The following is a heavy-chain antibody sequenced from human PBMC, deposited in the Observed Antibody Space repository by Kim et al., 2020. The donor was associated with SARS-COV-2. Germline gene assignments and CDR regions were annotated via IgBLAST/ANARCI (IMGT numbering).Heavy chain of an antibody. D-gene: IGHD3-10*01. J-gene: IGHJ6*02. CDR3: ARMPLYNVLLWFGELLIYYGMDV. CDR2: INPSGGST. CDR1: GYTFTSYY. Sequence: ASVKVSCKASGYTFTSYYMHWVRQAPGQGLEWMGIINPSGGSTSYAQKFQGRVTMTRDTSTSTVYMELSSLRSEDTAVYYCARMPLYNVLLWFGELLIYYGMDVWGQGATVTVSS. V-gene: IGHV1-46*01.